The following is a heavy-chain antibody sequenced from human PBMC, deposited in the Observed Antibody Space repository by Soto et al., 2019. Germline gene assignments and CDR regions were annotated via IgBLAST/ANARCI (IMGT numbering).Heavy chain of an antibody. CDR3: ATPPGGGGY. J-gene: IGHJ4*02. CDR1: GFTVSNNY. V-gene: IGHV3-53*01. Sequence: EVQLVESGGGLIQPGGSLRLSCAVSGFTVSNNYMSWVRQAPGKGLEGVSVIYSGGYTAYGDSVKGRFTISRDNSKNTPFLKKKSLGAGDPAVGYRATPPGGGGYWGQGTLVTVSS. CDR2: IYSGGYT. D-gene: IGHD3-10*01.